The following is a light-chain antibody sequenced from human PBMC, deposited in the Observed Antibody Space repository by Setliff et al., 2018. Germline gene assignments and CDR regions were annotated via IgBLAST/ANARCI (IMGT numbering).Light chain of an antibody. J-gene: IGLJ1*01. CDR2: DVS. CDR3: CSYAGIYTFV. CDR1: SSDIGGYDY. Sequence: QSVLTQPASVSGSPGQSITISCTGTSSDIGGYDYVSWYQQHPGKAPKLMIFDVSRRPSGVPDRFPGSKSGNTASLTISGLQAEDEADYYCCSYAGIYTFVFGSGTKVTVL. V-gene: IGLV2-11*01.